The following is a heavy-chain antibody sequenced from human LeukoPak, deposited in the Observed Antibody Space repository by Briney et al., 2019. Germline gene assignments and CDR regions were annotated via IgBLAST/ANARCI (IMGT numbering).Heavy chain of an antibody. CDR2: IWYDGTNK. Sequence: GRSLRLSCAASGFSFTSYGMHWVRQAPGKGLEWVAVIWYDGTNKYYADSVKGRFTISRDTSNNMLYLQMNSLRAEDTAVYYCARDRGQLWTGGFDYWGQGTLVTVSS. CDR3: ARDRGQLWTGGFDY. V-gene: IGHV3-33*01. CDR1: GFSFTSYG. J-gene: IGHJ4*02. D-gene: IGHD5-18*01.